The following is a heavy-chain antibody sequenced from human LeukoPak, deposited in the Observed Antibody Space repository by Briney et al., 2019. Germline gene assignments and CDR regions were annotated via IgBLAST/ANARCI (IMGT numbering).Heavy chain of an antibody. D-gene: IGHD5-24*01. Sequence: GASVKVSCKASGYXFTDYYVHWVRQAPGQGLEWMGWINPKSGGTNYAQKFQGRVTMTRDTSISTVYMELSRLTSDDTAVYYCASRDGPQGAFDYWGQGTLVTVSS. CDR1: GYXFTDYY. V-gene: IGHV1-2*02. J-gene: IGHJ4*02. CDR3: ASRDGPQGAFDY. CDR2: INPKSGGT.